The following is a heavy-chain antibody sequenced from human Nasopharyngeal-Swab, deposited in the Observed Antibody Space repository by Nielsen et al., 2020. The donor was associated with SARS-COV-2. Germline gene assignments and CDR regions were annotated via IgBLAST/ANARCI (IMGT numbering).Heavy chain of an antibody. Sequence: SLKISCAASGFTFDDYAMHWVRQAPGKGPEWVSGITWNSGSIGYADSVKGRFTTSRDNAKNSLYLQRNSLRAEDTAFYYCVKEGVVTAISYYYYMD. CDR2: ITWNSGSI. J-gene: IGHJ6*03. CDR3: VKEGVVTAISYYYYMD. V-gene: IGHV3-9*01. D-gene: IGHD2-21*02. CDR1: GFTFDDYA.